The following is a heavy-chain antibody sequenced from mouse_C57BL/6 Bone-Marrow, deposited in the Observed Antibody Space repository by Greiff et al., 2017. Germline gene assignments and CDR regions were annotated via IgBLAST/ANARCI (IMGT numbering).Heavy chain of an antibody. CDR1: GYTFTDYN. V-gene: IGHV1-18*01. D-gene: IGHD2-3*01. J-gene: IGHJ2*01. Sequence: EVKLMESGPELVKPGASVTIPCKASGYTFTDYNMDWVKQSHGKSLEWIGDINPNNGGTIYNQKFKGKATLTVDKSSSTAYMALRSLTSEDTAVYYCAREDGYYLDYWGQGTTLTVAS. CDR2: INPNNGGT. CDR3: AREDGYYLDY.